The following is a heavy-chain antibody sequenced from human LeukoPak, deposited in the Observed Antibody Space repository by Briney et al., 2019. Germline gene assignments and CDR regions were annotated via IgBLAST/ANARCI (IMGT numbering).Heavy chain of an antibody. V-gene: IGHV3-48*02. CDR1: GFTFSSYE. CDR2: ISSSSGTI. D-gene: IGHD3-22*01. Sequence: GGSLRLSCAASGFTFSSYEMNWVRQAPGKGLEWLSYISSSSGTIYYADSVKGRFTISRDNAKKSLYLQMNSLRDEDTAVYYCARVEFDSSGYYGVHNGMDVWGQGTTVTVSS. CDR3: ARVEFDSSGYYGVHNGMDV. J-gene: IGHJ6*02.